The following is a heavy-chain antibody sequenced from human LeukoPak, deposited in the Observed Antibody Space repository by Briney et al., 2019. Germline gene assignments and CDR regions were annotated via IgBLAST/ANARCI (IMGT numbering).Heavy chain of an antibody. J-gene: IGHJ5*02. Sequence: SETLSLICTVSGGSISNYYWGWIRQPPGKGLEWIGYIYYSGSTNYNPSLKSRVTISIDTSKNQFSLKLSSVTAADTAVYYCARRLATQNKTWFDPWGQGARVNVSS. CDR3: ARRLATQNKTWFDP. D-gene: IGHD6-25*01. CDR2: IYYSGST. V-gene: IGHV4-59*01. CDR1: GGSISNYY.